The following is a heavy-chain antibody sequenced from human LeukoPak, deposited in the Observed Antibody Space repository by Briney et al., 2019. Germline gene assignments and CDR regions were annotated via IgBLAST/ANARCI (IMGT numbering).Heavy chain of an antibody. CDR3: ARDPSGGYVPYFDY. V-gene: IGHV1-69*04. J-gene: IGHJ4*02. CDR2: IIPILGIT. Sequence: SVKVSCKASGGTFTSYAISWVRQAPGQGLEWMGRIIPILGITNYAQKFQGRVTITADKSTTTAYMELSSFRSDDTAVYYCARDPSGGYVPYFDYWGQGTLVTVSS. D-gene: IGHD3-16*01. CDR1: GGTFTSYA.